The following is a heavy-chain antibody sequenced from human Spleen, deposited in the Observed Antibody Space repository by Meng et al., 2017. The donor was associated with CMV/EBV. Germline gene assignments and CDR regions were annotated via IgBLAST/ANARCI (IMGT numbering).Heavy chain of an antibody. Sequence: FSGYYWSWSRQPPGKGLEWIGEINHSGSTNYNPSLKSRVTISVDTSKNQFSLKLSSVTAADTAVYYCARGQPGYCSSTSCSRGGYFDLWGRGTLVTVSS. D-gene: IGHD2-2*01. CDR1: FSGYY. J-gene: IGHJ2*01. CDR2: INHSGST. CDR3: ARGQPGYCSSTSCSRGGYFDL. V-gene: IGHV4-34*01.